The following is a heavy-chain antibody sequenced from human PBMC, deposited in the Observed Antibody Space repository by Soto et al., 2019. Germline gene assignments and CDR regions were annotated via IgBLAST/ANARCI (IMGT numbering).Heavy chain of an antibody. V-gene: IGHV3-30*18. J-gene: IGHJ1*01. CDR3: AKTLSPLTVKEYFQH. Sequence: GGSLRLSCAASGFTFSSYGMHWVRQAPGKGLEWVAVISYDGSNKYYADSVKGRFTISRDNSKNTLYLQMNSLRAEDTAVYYCAKTLSPLTVKEYFQHWGQGTLVTVSS. CDR2: ISYDGSNK. CDR1: GFTFSSYG. D-gene: IGHD4-17*01.